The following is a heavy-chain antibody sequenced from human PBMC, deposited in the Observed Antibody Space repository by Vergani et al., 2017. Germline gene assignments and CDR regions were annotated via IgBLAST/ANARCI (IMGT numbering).Heavy chain of an antibody. J-gene: IGHJ6*02. Sequence: QVQLVQSGAEVKKPGASGKVSCKASGYTFTSYYMHWVRQAPGQGLEWMGIINPSGGSTSYAQKFQGRVTMTRDTSTSTVYMELSSLRSEDTAVYYCARDGCSGGSXYSFYYYYYYGMDVWGQGTTVTVSS. CDR3: ARDGCSGGSXYSFYYYYYYGMDV. CDR2: INPSGGST. V-gene: IGHV1-46*03. CDR1: GYTFTSYY. D-gene: IGHD2-15*01.